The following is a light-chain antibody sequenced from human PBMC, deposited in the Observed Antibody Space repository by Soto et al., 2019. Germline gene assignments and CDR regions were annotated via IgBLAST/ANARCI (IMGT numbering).Light chain of an antibody. CDR3: QKYNSYSIN. CDR1: QSISSW. Sequence: DIQMTQSPSALSASVGDRVTITCRASQSISSWLAWYQQKPGKAPKLLIYKASSLESGVPSRFSGSGSGTEFTLTISSLQPDDFATYYCQKYNSYSINFGQGTRLEIK. V-gene: IGKV1-5*03. J-gene: IGKJ5*01. CDR2: KAS.